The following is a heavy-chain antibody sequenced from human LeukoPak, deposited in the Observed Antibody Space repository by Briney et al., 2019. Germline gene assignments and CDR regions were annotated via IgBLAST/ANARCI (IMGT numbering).Heavy chain of an antibody. D-gene: IGHD1-1*01. CDR1: GGSISGSY. J-gene: IGHJ5*02. Sequence: SETLSLTCSVFGGSISGSYWGWIRQPPGKGLEWIGSIYYSGSTYYNPSLKSRVTISVDTSKNQFSLKLSSVTAADTAVYYCARDLEQNWFDPWGQGTLVTVSS. V-gene: IGHV4-39*07. CDR2: IYYSGST. CDR3: ARDLEQNWFDP.